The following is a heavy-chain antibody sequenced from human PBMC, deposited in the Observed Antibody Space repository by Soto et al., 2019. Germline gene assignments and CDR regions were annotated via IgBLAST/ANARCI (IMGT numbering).Heavy chain of an antibody. J-gene: IGHJ5*02. CDR2: INPRGGST. CDR3: ARVALSGGGWLDP. Sequence: QVQLVQSGAEVKKPGASVNVSCKASGYTFISYYMHWVRQAPGQGLEWMGIINPRGGSTTYAQKFQGRVTVTRDTSTSTVYMELSNLRSDDTAIYYCARVALSGGGWLDPWGQGTLVTVSS. V-gene: IGHV1-46*01. D-gene: IGHD1-26*01. CDR1: GYTFISYY.